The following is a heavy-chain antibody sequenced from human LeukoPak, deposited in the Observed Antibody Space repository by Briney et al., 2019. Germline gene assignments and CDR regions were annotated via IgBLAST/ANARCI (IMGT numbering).Heavy chain of an antibody. V-gene: IGHV3-48*03. CDR3: ASLDSGYGADY. D-gene: IGHD5-12*01. Sequence: GGSLRLSCAASGFTFSSYEMNWVRQAPGKGLEWVSYISGSGTTISHADSVKGRFTISRDSAKNSLYLQMNSLRAEDTAVYYCASLDSGYGADYWGQGTLVTVSS. J-gene: IGHJ4*02. CDR1: GFTFSSYE. CDR2: ISGSGTTI.